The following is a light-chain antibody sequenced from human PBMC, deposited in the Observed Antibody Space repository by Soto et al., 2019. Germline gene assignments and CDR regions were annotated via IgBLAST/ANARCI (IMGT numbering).Light chain of an antibody. V-gene: IGLV2-23*01. J-gene: IGLJ2*01. CDR1: KNNLGSYDL. CDR2: EAT. Sequence: QSVLTQPASVSGSPGQSITVSCTGTKNNLGSYDLVSWYQKYPDKAPTLLIYEATKRPSGISDRFSGSKSGFTASLTISGLRAEDDADYYCCSLEGSNALVVFGGGTKVTVL. CDR3: CSLEGSNALVV.